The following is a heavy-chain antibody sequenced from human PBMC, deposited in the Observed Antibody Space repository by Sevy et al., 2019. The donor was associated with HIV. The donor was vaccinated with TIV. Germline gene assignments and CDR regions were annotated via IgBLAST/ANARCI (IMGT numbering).Heavy chain of an antibody. V-gene: IGHV3-30*02. CDR1: GFSFSSYG. D-gene: IGHD2-21*01. CDR2: IQYDGSNK. Sequence: GGCLRLSCAASGFSFSSYGMHWVRQAPGKGLEWMSYIQYDGSNKDYADSVKGRFTISRDNSKNTLYLQMNSLRVEVTAVFYCVKEGGGEGGDHWGQGTLVTVSS. CDR3: VKEGGGEGGDH. J-gene: IGHJ4*02.